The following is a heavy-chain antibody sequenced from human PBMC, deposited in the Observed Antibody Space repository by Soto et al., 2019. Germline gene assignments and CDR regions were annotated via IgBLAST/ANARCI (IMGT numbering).Heavy chain of an antibody. CDR1: GFSLSTTGVG. V-gene: IGHV2-5*02. CDR2: IYWDNDK. CDR3: ARSLWFGELH. D-gene: IGHD3-10*01. Sequence: QITLKESGPTLVKPTQTLTLTCSFSGFSLSTTGVGVGWIRQSPGKALEWLAIIYWDNDKRYSPCLKSRVTITKYTSKIQVILTVTNMDPVDTCTYYCARSLWFGELHWGQGALVTVSS. J-gene: IGHJ4*02.